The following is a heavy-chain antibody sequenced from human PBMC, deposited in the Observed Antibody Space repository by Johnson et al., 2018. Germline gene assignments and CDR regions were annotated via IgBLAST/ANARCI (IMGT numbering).Heavy chain of an antibody. J-gene: IGHJ6*03. CDR1: GGSFSGYF. CDR2: IHHSGST. D-gene: IGHD7-27*01. V-gene: IGHV4-34*01. CDR3: ARGRPNWGTGRYMDV. Sequence: QVQLQQWGAGLLKPSETLSLSCAVYGGSFSGYFWTWIRRPPGKGLEWIGEIHHSGSTNYNPSLKSRVRITVDTPKDQFSLRPSSVTAADTAIYYCARGRPNWGTGRYMDVWGEGTTVTVSS.